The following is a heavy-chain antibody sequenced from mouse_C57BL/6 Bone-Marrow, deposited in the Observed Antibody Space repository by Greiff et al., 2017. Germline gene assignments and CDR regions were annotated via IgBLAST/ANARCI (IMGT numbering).Heavy chain of an antibody. V-gene: IGHV1-82*01. CDR2: IYPGGGDT. Sequence: VQLQQSGPELVKPGASVKISCKASGYAFSSSWMNWVKQRPGKGLEWIGRIYPGGGDTNYNGKFKGKATLTADKSSSTVYMQLSRLTSEDAEVYFCGRGGYDAWFAYWGQGTLVTVSA. CDR1: GYAFSSSW. CDR3: GRGGYDAWFAY. J-gene: IGHJ3*01. D-gene: IGHD2-2*01.